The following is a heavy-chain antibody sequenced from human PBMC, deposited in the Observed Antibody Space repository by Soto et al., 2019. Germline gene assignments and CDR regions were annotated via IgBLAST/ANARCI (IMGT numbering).Heavy chain of an antibody. CDR2: ISSSSTYI. CDR1: GFTFSSHS. J-gene: IGHJ4*02. V-gene: IGHV3-21*01. CDR3: ARDVGPTVAAGFDY. Sequence: GGSLRLSCAASGFTFSSHSMNWVRQAPGKGLEWVSSISSSSTYIYYADSVKGRFTISRDNAKNSLYLQMNSLRAEDTALYYCARDVGPTVAAGFDYWGQGTLVTVSS. D-gene: IGHD4-17*01.